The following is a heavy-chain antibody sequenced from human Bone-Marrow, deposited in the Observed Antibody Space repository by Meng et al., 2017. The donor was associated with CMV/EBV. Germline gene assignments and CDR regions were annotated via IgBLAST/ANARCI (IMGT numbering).Heavy chain of an antibody. CDR3: AAAFKGTTGWYNWFDP. Sequence: YTFSDYYIHWVQEAPGKGLAWLGLVDLEDGETMHAEKFQVRLTITADTSTGTAYMELSGLRFEDTAVYFCAAAFKGTTGWYNWFDPWGQGTLVTVSS. CDR2: VDLEDGET. CDR1: YTFSDYY. J-gene: IGHJ5*02. V-gene: IGHV1-69-2*01. D-gene: IGHD2-15*01.